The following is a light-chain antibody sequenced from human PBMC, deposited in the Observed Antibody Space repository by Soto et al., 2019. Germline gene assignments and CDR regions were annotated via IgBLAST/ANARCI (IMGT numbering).Light chain of an antibody. V-gene: IGKV3-11*01. CDR2: DSS. Sequence: EIVLTQSPATLSLSPGNRATLSCRASQSVSGYLAWYQQKPGQAPRLLIYDSSNRATGIPARFSGSGSGTYFTLTSTSLEPEDFAVYYCQQRSNWPSTFGGGTKVEI. J-gene: IGKJ4*01. CDR1: QSVSGY. CDR3: QQRSNWPST.